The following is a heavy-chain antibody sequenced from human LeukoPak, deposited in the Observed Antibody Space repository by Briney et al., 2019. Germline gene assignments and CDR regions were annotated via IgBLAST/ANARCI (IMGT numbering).Heavy chain of an antibody. CDR2: VNHGGST. CDR3: ARGKPGYCSRTSCSLSCFDY. Sequence: SETLSLTCAVYGGSCSDYYWSWIRQPPGKGLEWIGEVNHGGSTNYNPSLKSRVTMSVDTSKNQFSLNLNSMTAADTAVYYCARGKPGYCSRTSCSLSCFDYWGQGTLVTVSS. V-gene: IGHV4-34*01. CDR1: GGSCSDYY. J-gene: IGHJ4*02. D-gene: IGHD2-2*01.